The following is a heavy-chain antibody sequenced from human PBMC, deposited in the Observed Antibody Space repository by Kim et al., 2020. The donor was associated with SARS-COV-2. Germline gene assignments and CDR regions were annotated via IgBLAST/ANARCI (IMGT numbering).Heavy chain of an antibody. CDR3: ANFGSGSYAFDI. V-gene: IGHV3-30*18. CDR1: GFTFSSYG. J-gene: IGHJ3*02. CDR2: ISYDGSNK. D-gene: IGHD6-19*01. Sequence: GGSLRLSCAASGFTFSSYGMHWVRQAPGKGLEWVAVISYDGSNKYYADSVKGRFTISRDNSKNTLYLQMNSLRAEDTAVYYCANFGSGSYAFDIWGQGTMVTVSS.